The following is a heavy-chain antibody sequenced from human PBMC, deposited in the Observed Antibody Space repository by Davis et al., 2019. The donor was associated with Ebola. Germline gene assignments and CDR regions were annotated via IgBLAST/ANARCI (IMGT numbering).Heavy chain of an antibody. V-gene: IGHV3-53*05. CDR2: IYDHST. Sequence: PGGSLRLSCAASGFTASSNHMSWVRQAPGKGLEWVSVIYDHSTAYADSVRGRFIISRDKSNNTLYLEMNSLRVDDTAVYYCATTQWLRELENWGQGTLVTVSS. J-gene: IGHJ4*02. D-gene: IGHD6-19*01. CDR1: GFTASSNH. CDR3: ATTQWLRELEN.